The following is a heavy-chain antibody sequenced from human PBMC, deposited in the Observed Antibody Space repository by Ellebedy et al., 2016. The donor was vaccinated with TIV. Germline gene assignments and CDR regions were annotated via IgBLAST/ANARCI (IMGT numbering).Heavy chain of an antibody. Sequence: GESLKISCAASGFTFISYWMHWVRQAPGKGLVWVSRINSDGSSTSYADSVKGRFTISRDNAKNTLYLQMNSLRAEDTAVYYSARGPGIAVAGWGQGTLVTVSS. CDR1: GFTFISYW. J-gene: IGHJ4*02. D-gene: IGHD6-19*01. CDR2: INSDGSST. CDR3: ARGPGIAVAG. V-gene: IGHV3-74*01.